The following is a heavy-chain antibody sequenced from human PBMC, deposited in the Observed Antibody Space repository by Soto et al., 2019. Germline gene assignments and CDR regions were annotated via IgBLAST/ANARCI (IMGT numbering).Heavy chain of an antibody. CDR3: ARAYYDFWSASVYYYMDF. D-gene: IGHD3-3*01. J-gene: IGHJ6*03. CDR1: GDSITSHY. Sequence: QVQLQESGPGLVKPSETLSLTCTVSGDSITSHYWSWIRQPPGKGLEWIGYIYNSGRTNYNPSLKSRVTISADTSKNQFSLRLSSVTAADTAVYYCARAYYDFWSASVYYYMDFWGKGTTVTVSS. CDR2: IYNSGRT. V-gene: IGHV4-59*11.